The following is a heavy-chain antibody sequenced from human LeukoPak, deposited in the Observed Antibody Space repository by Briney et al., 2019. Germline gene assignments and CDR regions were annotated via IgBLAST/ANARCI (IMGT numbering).Heavy chain of an antibody. CDR1: GLTFSSYG. Sequence: GGSLRLSCAASGLTFSSYGMHWVRQAPGKGLEWVAVIWYDGSNKYYADSVKGRFTISRDNSKNTLYLQMNSLRAEDTAVYYCARDQYSSSSVPHYYYYYGMDVWGQGTTVTVSS. CDR3: ARDQYSSSSVPHYYYYYGMDV. CDR2: IWYDGSNK. D-gene: IGHD6-6*01. V-gene: IGHV3-33*01. J-gene: IGHJ6*02.